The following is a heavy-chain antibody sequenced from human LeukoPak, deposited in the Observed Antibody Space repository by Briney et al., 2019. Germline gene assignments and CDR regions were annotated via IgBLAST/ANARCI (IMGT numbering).Heavy chain of an antibody. V-gene: IGHV1-24*01. CDR1: GYTLTELS. CDR3: ATARDYYDSSGYSYYFDY. J-gene: IGHJ4*02. CDR2: FDPEDGET. D-gene: IGHD3-22*01. Sequence: GASVKVSCKVSGYTLTELSMHWVRQAPGKGLEWMGGFDPEDGETIYAQKFQGRVTMTEDTSTDTAYMELSSLRSEDTAVYYCATARDYYDSSGYSYYFDYWGQGTLVTVSS.